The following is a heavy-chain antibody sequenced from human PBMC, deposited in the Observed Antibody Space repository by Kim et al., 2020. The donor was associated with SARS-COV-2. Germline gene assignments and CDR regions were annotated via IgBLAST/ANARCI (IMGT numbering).Heavy chain of an antibody. CDR3: ARAPGDGGWGAFDI. CDR2: IRQDGNAQ. CDR1: GCTFSNYW. Sequence: GGSLRLSCVASGCTFSNYWMTWVRQAPGRGLKWVANIRQDGNAQKYVDYVKGRFTIYRDNARNSVYLQMDRLSADDTAVYFCARAPGDGGWGAFDIWG. V-gene: IGHV3-7*01. D-gene: IGHD3-10*01. J-gene: IGHJ3*02.